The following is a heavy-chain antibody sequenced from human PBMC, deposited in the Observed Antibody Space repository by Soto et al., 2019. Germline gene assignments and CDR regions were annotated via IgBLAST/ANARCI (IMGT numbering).Heavy chain of an antibody. Sequence: ASVKVSCKTSGYTFTNFGLSWVRQAPGQGLEWMGWISAYNGNTNYAQNFQGRVTMTTDTSTSTAYMELRSLRSNDTAIYYCAMVDVYVTPSPQDVWGQGTTVTVSS. CDR3: AMVDVYVTPSPQDV. J-gene: IGHJ6*02. CDR1: GYTFTNFG. D-gene: IGHD3-16*01. V-gene: IGHV1-18*01. CDR2: ISAYNGNT.